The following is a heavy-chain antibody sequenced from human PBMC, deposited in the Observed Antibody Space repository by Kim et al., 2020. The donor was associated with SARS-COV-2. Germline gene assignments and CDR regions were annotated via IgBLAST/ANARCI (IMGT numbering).Heavy chain of an antibody. CDR1: GFTVSSNF. V-gene: IGHV3-53*04. CDR2: IYSGGNT. D-gene: IGHD2-21*02. J-gene: IGHJ4*02. CDR3: ATECGGDCYGGDY. Sequence: GGSLRLSCAASGFTVSSNFMSWVRQAPGKGLEWVSVIYSGGNTYYADSVKGRFIISRHNSKNTVYLQINSLRVEDTAVYYCATECGGDCYGGDYWGQGTLVTVSS.